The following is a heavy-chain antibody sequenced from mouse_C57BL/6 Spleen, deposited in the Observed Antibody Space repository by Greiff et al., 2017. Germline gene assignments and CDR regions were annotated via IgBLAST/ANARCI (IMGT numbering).Heavy chain of an antibody. CDR3: ARDNDGSFDY. CDR2: ISDGGSYT. Sequence: EVKLVESGGGLVKPGGSLKLSCAASGFTFSSYAMSWVRQTPEKRLEWVATISDGGSYTYYPDNVKGGFTISRDNAKNNLYLQMSHLKSEDTAMYYCARDNDGSFDYWGQGTTLTVSS. D-gene: IGHD2-3*01. V-gene: IGHV5-4*01. CDR1: GFTFSSYA. J-gene: IGHJ2*01.